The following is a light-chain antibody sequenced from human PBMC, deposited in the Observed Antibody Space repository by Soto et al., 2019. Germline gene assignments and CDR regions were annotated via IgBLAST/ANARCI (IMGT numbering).Light chain of an antibody. CDR2: SVS. J-gene: IGKJ1*01. CDR1: QSVSSN. V-gene: IGKV3-15*01. Sequence: EIVMTQSPATLSVSPGERATLSCRASQSVSSNLAWYQQKPGRAPRLLIYSVSPRATGIPARLSGGGSGEEFNITINRVEFEDFAVHYCQQNNDWPRIFGPGT. CDR3: QQNNDWPRI.